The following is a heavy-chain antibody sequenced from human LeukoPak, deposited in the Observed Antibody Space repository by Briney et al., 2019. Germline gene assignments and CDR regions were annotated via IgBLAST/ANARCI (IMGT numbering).Heavy chain of an antibody. Sequence: ASVKVSCKASGYTFTNYYIHWVRQAPGQGLEWMGWISPDSDFTKYAQKFQDRVTLTRDTSISTVYMELSRLRSDDTAMYFCARDIGVWDEKTFDYWGQGTLVTVSS. CDR2: ISPDSDFT. CDR3: ARDIGVWDEKTFDY. D-gene: IGHD1-26*01. J-gene: IGHJ4*02. V-gene: IGHV1-2*02. CDR1: GYTFTNYY.